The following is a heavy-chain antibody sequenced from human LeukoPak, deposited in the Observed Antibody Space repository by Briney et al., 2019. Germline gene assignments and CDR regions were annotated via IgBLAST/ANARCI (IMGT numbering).Heavy chain of an antibody. CDR1: GYSFTSYW. CDR2: IYHGDSDA. J-gene: IGHJ4*02. D-gene: IGHD6-13*01. Sequence: GESLKISCKGSGYSFTSYWIGWVRQMPGKGLGWMGIIYHGDSDATYSRSFHGQVTISADKSISTAYLQWSSLKPSDTAMYYCARRLASSGYYFDYWGQGTLVTVSS. V-gene: IGHV5-51*01. CDR3: ARRLASSGYYFDY.